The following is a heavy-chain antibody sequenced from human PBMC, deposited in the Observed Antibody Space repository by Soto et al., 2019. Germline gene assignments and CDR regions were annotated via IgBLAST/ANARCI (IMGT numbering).Heavy chain of an antibody. CDR3: ARDKDDILTGYSDY. V-gene: IGHV1-18*01. CDR1: GYTFTSYG. D-gene: IGHD3-9*01. J-gene: IGHJ4*02. Sequence: ASVKVSCKASGYTFTSYGVTWVRQAPGQGLEWVGWVSGYNGNTGYAQKLQGRVIMTTDTSTSTAYMELRSLRSDDTAVYYCARDKDDILTGYSDYWGQGILVNVSS. CDR2: VSGYNGNT.